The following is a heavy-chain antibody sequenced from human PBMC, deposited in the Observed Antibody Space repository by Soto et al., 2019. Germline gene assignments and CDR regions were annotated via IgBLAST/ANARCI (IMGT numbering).Heavy chain of an antibody. CDR1: GGSISSGDYY. V-gene: IGHV4-30-4*01. Sequence: SETLSLTCTVSGGSISSGDYYWSWIRQPPGKGLEWIGYIYYSGSTYYNPSLKSRLTISVDTSKNQFSLKLSSVTAADTAVYYCMLGSGWKDFDYWGQGTLVTVSS. D-gene: IGHD3-22*01. J-gene: IGHJ4*02. CDR2: IYYSGST. CDR3: MLGSGWKDFDY.